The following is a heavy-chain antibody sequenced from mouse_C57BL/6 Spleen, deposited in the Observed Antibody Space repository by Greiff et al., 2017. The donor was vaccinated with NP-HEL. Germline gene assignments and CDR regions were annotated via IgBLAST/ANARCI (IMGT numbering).Heavy chain of an antibody. D-gene: IGHD2-3*01. J-gene: IGHJ2*01. Sequence: VQLQQSGAELVRPGTSVKVSCKASGYAFTNYLIEWVKQRPGQGLEWIGVINPGSGGTNYNEKFKGKATLTADKSSSTAYMQLSSLTSEDSAVYFCARSDDGYPYFDYWGQGTTLTVSS. CDR3: ARSDDGYPYFDY. CDR2: INPGSGGT. CDR1: GYAFTNYL. V-gene: IGHV1-54*01.